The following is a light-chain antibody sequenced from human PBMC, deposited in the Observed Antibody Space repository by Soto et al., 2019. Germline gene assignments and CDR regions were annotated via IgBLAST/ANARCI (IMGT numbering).Light chain of an antibody. V-gene: IGKV3-11*01. Sequence: EILMTQSPATLSVSPGETATLSCRASQYVGSRLAWYQHKPGQAPRLLIYYMSKRATGIPARFSGSGSGTDFTLTISSLAPDDFAIYYCHQRQSWPRTFGQGSMV. CDR2: YMS. CDR3: HQRQSWPRT. J-gene: IGKJ1*01. CDR1: QYVGSR.